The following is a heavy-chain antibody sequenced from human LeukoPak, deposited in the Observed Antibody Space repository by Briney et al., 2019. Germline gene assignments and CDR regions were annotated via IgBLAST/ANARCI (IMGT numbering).Heavy chain of an antibody. J-gene: IGHJ4*02. CDR2: ISSSSSYI. Sequence: GGSLRLSCAASGFTFNSYSMNWVRQAPGKGLEWVSYISSSSSYIYYADSVKGRFTISRDNAKNSLSLQMSSLRAEDTAVYYCTRGTSSGYYSDYWGQGTLVTVSS. V-gene: IGHV3-21*01. CDR1: GFTFNSYS. CDR3: TRGTSSGYYSDY. D-gene: IGHD3-3*01.